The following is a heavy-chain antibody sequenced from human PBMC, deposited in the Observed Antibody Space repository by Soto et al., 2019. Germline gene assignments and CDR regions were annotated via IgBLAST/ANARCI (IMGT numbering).Heavy chain of an antibody. CDR1: GFTFSDYY. Sequence: VQLVESGGGLVQPGRSLRLSCAASGFTFSDYYMSWIRQAPGKGLEWVSYISSSSSYTNYADSVKGRFTISRDNAKNSLYLQMNSLRAEDTAVYYCARDRGYSGYDWGYYFDYWGQGTLVTVSS. D-gene: IGHD5-12*01. V-gene: IGHV3-11*06. CDR3: ARDRGYSGYDWGYYFDY. J-gene: IGHJ4*02. CDR2: ISSSSSYT.